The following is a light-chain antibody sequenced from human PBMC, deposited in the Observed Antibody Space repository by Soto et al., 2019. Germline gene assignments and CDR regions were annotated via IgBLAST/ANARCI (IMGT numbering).Light chain of an antibody. V-gene: IGKV3-20*01. CDR1: QRVSSNY. Sequence: EIVLTQSPGTPSLSPGERPTLSCRASQRVSSNYLAWYQQKPGQAPRLLIYGASSRATGIPDRFSGSGSGTDFTLTISRLEPEDFAVYFCQLYGSSPTWTFGQGTKVDIK. J-gene: IGKJ1*01. CDR2: GAS. CDR3: QLYGSSPTWT.